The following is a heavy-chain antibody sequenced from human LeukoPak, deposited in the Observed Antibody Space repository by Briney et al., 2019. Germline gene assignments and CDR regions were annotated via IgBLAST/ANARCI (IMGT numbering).Heavy chain of an antibody. CDR3: ARQLYPGNPRNIDN. CDR1: GGSISTTDYY. Sequence: SETLSLTCTVSGGSISTTDYYWGWIRQPPGKGLEWIGSIYYSGSTYYNASLKSRVTICVDTSKTQFSLKLYSVTAADTAVYYCARQLYPGNPRNIDNWGQGALVTVSS. CDR2: IYYSGST. J-gene: IGHJ4*02. D-gene: IGHD1-14*01. V-gene: IGHV4-39*01.